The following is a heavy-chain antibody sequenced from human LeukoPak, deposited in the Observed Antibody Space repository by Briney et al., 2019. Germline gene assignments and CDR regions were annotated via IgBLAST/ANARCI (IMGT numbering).Heavy chain of an antibody. CDR3: ARSRLVGGSPGAFDI. J-gene: IGHJ3*02. CDR1: GGSISSYY. D-gene: IGHD1-26*01. CDR2: IYYSGST. Sequence: SETLSLTCTVSGGSISSYYWGWIRQPPGKGLEWIGYIYYSGSTNYNPSLKSRVTISVDTSKNQFSLKLSSVTAADTAVYYCARSRLVGGSPGAFDIWGQGTMVTVSS. V-gene: IGHV4-59*01.